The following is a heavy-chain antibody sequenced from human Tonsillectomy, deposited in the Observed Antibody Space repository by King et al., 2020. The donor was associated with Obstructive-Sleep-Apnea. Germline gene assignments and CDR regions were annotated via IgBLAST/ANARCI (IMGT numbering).Heavy chain of an antibody. J-gene: IGHJ4*02. CDR3: AGTYYYGSGSYQPFDY. V-gene: IGHV4-31*03. Sequence: QLQESGPGLVKPSQTLSLTCTVSGGSISSGGYYWSWIRQLPGKGLEWIGYIYYSGSTYYNPSLKSRVTISVDTSKNQFSLKLSSVTAADTAVYYCAGTYYYGSGSYQPFDYWGQGTLVTVSS. CDR2: IYYSGST. CDR1: GGSISSGGYY. D-gene: IGHD3-10*01.